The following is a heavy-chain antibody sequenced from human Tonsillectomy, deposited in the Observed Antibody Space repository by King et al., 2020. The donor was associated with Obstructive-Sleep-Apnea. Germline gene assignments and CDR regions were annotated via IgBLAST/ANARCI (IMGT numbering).Heavy chain of an antibody. Sequence: QLVQSGAEVKKPGASVKVSCKASGYTFTSYYMHWVRQAPGQGLEWMGIINPSGGSTSYAQKFQGRVTMTRETSTCTVYMELGSLRSEDTAVYYCARASGHIVVVTATRTNWFDTWGQGTLVTVSS. J-gene: IGHJ5*02. D-gene: IGHD2-21*02. V-gene: IGHV1-46*03. CDR1: GYTFTSYY. CDR3: ARASGHIVVVTATRTNWFDT. CDR2: INPSGGST.